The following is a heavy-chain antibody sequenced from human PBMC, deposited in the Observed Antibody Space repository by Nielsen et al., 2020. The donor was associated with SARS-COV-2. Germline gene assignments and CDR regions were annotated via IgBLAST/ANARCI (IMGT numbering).Heavy chain of an antibody. CDR1: GFTFDDYA. D-gene: IGHD1-14*01. Sequence: GGSLRLSCAASGFTFDDYAMHWVRQAPGKGLEWVSGISWNSGSIGYADSVEGRFTISRDNAKNSLYLQMNSLRAEDTALYYCASLPGPPYYYGMDVWGQGTTVTVSS. CDR2: ISWNSGSI. V-gene: IGHV3-9*01. CDR3: ASLPGPPYYYGMDV. J-gene: IGHJ6*02.